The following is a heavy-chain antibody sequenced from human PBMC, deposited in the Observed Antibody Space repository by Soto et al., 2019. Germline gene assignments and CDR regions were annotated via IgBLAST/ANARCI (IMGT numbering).Heavy chain of an antibody. CDR3: TTDRPRLRFLESSSPWVFFSLYGMDV. Sequence: GGSLRLSCAASGFTFSNAWMNWVRQAPGKGLEWVGRIKSKTDGGTTDYAAPVKGRFTISRDDSKNTLYLQMNSLKTEDTAVYYCTTDRPRLRFLESSSPWVFFSLYGMDVWGQGTTVTVSS. CDR1: GFTFSNAW. J-gene: IGHJ6*02. V-gene: IGHV3-15*07. D-gene: IGHD3-3*01. CDR2: IKSKTDGGTT.